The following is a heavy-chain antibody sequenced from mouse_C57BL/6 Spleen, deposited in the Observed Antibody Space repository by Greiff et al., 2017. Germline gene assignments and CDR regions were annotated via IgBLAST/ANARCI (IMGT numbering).Heavy chain of an antibody. CDR3: ARSTMITNYAMDY. Sequence: QVQLQQSGAELVRPGTSVKMSCKASGYTFTNYWIGWAKQRPGHGLEWIGDIYPGGGYTNYNEKFKGKATLTADKSSSTAYMQFSSLTSEDSAIYYCARSTMITNYAMDYWGQGTSVTVSS. D-gene: IGHD2-4*01. CDR1: GYTFTNYW. CDR2: IYPGGGYT. V-gene: IGHV1-63*01. J-gene: IGHJ4*01.